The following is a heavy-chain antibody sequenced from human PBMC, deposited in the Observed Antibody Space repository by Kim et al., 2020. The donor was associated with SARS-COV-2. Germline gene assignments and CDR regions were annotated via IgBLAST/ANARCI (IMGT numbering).Heavy chain of an antibody. Sequence: GRSLRLSCAASGFTFNTHSMNWVRQAPGKGLEWLSYINSNGAIIYYAGSVKGRFTISRDNAKNSLSLQMDSLRDDDTAMYYCASDGIGANPGDAFSIWGQGTMVTVSS. V-gene: IGHV3-48*02. CDR3: ASDGIGANPGDAFSI. CDR2: INSNGAII. CDR1: GFTFNTHS. J-gene: IGHJ3*02. D-gene: IGHD1-26*01.